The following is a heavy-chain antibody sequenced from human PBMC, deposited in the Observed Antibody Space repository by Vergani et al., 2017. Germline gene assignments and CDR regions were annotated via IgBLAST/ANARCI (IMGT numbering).Heavy chain of an antibody. D-gene: IGHD3-22*01. Sequence: EVQLLESGGDLVQPGGSLRLSCAASGFTFIMHAMSWVRQAPGKGLEWVANIKQDGSEKYYMDSVKGRFTISRDTAKNSLYLQMNSLRAEDTAVYYCAREDAYYYDSSGSYEYWGQGTLVTVSS. CDR2: IKQDGSEK. V-gene: IGHV3-7*01. J-gene: IGHJ4*02. CDR3: AREDAYYYDSSGSYEY. CDR1: GFTFIMHA.